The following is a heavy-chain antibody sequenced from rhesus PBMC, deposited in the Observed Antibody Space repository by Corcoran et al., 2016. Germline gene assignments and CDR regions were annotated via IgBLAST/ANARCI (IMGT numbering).Heavy chain of an antibody. D-gene: IGHD3-3*01. CDR1: GGSVSRSNC. V-gene: IGHV4-65*01. J-gene: IGHJ4*01. CDR3: ARDGEDNIWTGYR. CDR2: ISGSSGST. Sequence: VQLQESGLGLVKPSETLSLTCACPGGSVSRSNCWIGLPPLPGKGLEWIRYISGSSGSTYYKPSIKSRVTISTDTSKNQFSLKLSPVTGADTAVYYCARDGEDNIWTGYRWGQGVLVTVSS.